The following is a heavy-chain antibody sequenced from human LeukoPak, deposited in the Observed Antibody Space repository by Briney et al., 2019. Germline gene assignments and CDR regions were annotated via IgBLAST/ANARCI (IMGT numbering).Heavy chain of an antibody. D-gene: IGHD2-2*01. J-gene: IGHJ6*04. Sequence: ASVTVSCKASGCTFSSYAISWVRQAPGQGLEWMGGIIPIFGTANYAQKFQGRVTITADESTSTAYMELSSLRSEDTAVYYCARESCSSTSCYAEDYYYYGMDVWGKGTTVTVSS. CDR2: IIPIFGTA. CDR3: ARESCSSTSCYAEDYYYYGMDV. V-gene: IGHV1-69*01. CDR1: GCTFSSYA.